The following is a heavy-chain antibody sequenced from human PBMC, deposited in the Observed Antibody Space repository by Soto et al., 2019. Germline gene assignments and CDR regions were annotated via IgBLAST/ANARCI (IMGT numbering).Heavy chain of an antibody. Sequence: SGGSLRLSCVASGFIFSNCWMHWVRQAPGRGLVWVSHINSDGSSTTYADSVKGRFTISRDNAKNTLYLQMNSLRAEDTAVYYCVRAIGHYGMDVWGRGTTVTVSS. CDR3: VRAIGHYGMDV. V-gene: IGHV3-74*01. CDR2: INSDGSST. CDR1: GFIFSNCW. D-gene: IGHD3-22*01. J-gene: IGHJ6*02.